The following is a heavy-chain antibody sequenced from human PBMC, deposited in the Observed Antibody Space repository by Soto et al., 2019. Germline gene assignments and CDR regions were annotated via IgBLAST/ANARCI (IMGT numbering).Heavy chain of an antibody. CDR2: IRSKAYGGTT. V-gene: IGHV3-49*03. CDR1: GFTFGDYA. D-gene: IGHD3-22*01. CDR3: TGEGYYDSSGYSP. Sequence: GGSLRLSCTASGFTFGDYAMSWFRQAPGKGLEWVGFIRSKAYGGTTEYAASVKGRFTISRDDSKSIAYLQMNSLKTEDTAVYYCTGEGYYDSSGYSPWGQGTLVTVSS. J-gene: IGHJ5*02.